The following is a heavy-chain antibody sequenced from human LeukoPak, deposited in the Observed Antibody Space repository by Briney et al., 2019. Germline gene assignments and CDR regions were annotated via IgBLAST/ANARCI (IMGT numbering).Heavy chain of an antibody. CDR2: IYTSGST. CDR1: GGSISSGSYY. V-gene: IGHV4-61*02. J-gene: IGHJ3*02. CDR3: ARDQGEKSAYYDILTGYYAFDI. D-gene: IGHD3-9*01. Sequence: SETLSLTCTVSGGSISSGSYYWSWIRQPAGKGLEWIGRIYTSGSTNYNPSLKSRVTISVDTSKNQFSLKLSSVTAADTAVCYCARDQGEKSAYYDILTGYYAFDIWGQGTMVTVSS.